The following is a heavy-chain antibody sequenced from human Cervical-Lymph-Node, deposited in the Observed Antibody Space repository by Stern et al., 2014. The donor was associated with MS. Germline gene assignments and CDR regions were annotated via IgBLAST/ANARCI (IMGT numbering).Heavy chain of an antibody. Sequence: VQLVQSGGGLVQPGGSLRLSCAASGFTFSSYWMHWVRQPPGKGLVWVSRINTDGSSTSYADSVKGRFTISRDNAKNTLYLQMNSLRAEDTAVYYCVRDEGAAMIKRGFDLWGQGTLVTVSS. CDR1: GFTFSSYW. CDR3: VRDEGAAMIKRGFDL. V-gene: IGHV3-74*01. J-gene: IGHJ5*02. D-gene: IGHD3-16*01. CDR2: INTDGSST.